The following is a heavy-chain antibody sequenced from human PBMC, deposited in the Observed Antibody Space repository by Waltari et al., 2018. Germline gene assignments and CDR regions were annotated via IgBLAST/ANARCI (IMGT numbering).Heavy chain of an antibody. Sequence: QFHLQDSGPGLVKPSETPSLPCTVSHYSISSVNFRAGIRQPPGKGREWIGSIHHSGSAYYNPSLKSRVTMSVDTSMNQFSLKLSSVTTADTAIYYCARGYQRSDLWGAYHYFDYWGQGALVTVSS. V-gene: IGHV4-38-2*02. CDR3: ARGYQRSDLWGAYHYFDY. CDR1: HYSISSVNF. J-gene: IGHJ4*02. CDR2: IHHSGSA. D-gene: IGHD3-3*01.